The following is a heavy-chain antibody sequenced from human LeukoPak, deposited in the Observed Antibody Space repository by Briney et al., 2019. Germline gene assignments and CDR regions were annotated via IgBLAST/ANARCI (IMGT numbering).Heavy chain of an antibody. CDR3: TRMSREAPGLPDL. V-gene: IGHV3-7*01. D-gene: IGHD5-24*01. CDR2: MKQGGIDE. CDR1: GFDFDIFW. J-gene: IGHJ5*02. Sequence: GGSLRLSCAASGFDFDIFWMTWVRQAPGKGLEWVASMKQGGIDERYLDSVKGRFTISRDDAKTSVSLQMNSLRADDTAVYYCTRMSREAPGLPDLWGQGTLVTVSS.